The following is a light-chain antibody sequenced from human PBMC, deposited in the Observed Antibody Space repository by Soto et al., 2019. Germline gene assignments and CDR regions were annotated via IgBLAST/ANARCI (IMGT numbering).Light chain of an antibody. CDR2: EVS. J-gene: IGLJ2*01. Sequence: QSVLTQPASVSGSLGQSITISCTGTSSDVGGYNYVSWYQQHPGKAPKLMIFEVSNRPSGVSTRFSGSKSGTTASLTISGLQPEDEADYYCSSYTSSSTLGVFGGGTKLTVL. CDR3: SSYTSSSTLGV. V-gene: IGLV2-14*01. CDR1: SSDVGGYNY.